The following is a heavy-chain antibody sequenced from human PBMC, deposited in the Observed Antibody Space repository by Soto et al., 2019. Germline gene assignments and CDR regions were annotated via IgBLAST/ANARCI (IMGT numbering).Heavy chain of an antibody. J-gene: IGHJ6*02. D-gene: IGHD3-10*01. CDR1: GGSISSSTYY. CDR3: ARQGFGAIHGLVDV. CDR2: FFIGGNT. Sequence: SETLSLTCTVSGGSISSSTYYWGWMRQPPGKGLERIASFFIGGNTYYNPSLKSRVTISVDTSKNQFSLKLNSVTAADTALYYCARQGFGAIHGLVDVWGQGITVTVSS. V-gene: IGHV4-39*01.